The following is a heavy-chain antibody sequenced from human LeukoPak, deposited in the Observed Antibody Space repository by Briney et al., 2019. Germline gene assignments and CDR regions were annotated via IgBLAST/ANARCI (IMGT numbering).Heavy chain of an antibody. CDR3: ARDYSSGWPHYRYNWFDP. J-gene: IGHJ5*02. D-gene: IGHD6-19*01. V-gene: IGHV4-59*01. Sequence: SETLSLTCTVSGGSISSYYWSWIRQPPGKGLEWIGYIYYSGSTNYNPSLKSRVTISVDTSKNQFSLKLSSVTAADTAVYYWARDYSSGWPHYRYNWFDPWGQGTLVTVSS. CDR2: IYYSGST. CDR1: GGSISSYY.